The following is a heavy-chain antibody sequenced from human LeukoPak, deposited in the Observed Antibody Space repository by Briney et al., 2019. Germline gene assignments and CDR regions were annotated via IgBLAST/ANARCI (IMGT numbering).Heavy chain of an antibody. CDR1: GGSISSYY. CDR3: ARSWGSAPSNFDY. V-gene: IGHV4-59*01. Sequence: SETLSLTCTVSGGSISSYYWSGIRQPPGKGLEWIGYIYYSGSTNYNPSLKSRVTISVDTSKNQFSLKLSSVTAADTAVYYCARSWGSAPSNFDYWGQGTLVTVSS. CDR2: IYYSGST. D-gene: IGHD7-27*01. J-gene: IGHJ4*02.